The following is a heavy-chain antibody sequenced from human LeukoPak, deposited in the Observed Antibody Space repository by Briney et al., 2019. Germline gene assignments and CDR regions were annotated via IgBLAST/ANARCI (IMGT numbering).Heavy chain of an antibody. Sequence: GGSLRLSCAASGFTLRSYDMSWVRQAPGKGREWVAATRGSGVNSYYADSVKGRFTISRDNAKNSLYLQMNSLRAEDTAVYYCVTTYYDFWSGYFPSDYWGQGTLVTVSS. CDR1: GFTLRSYD. CDR2: TRGSGVNS. D-gene: IGHD3-3*01. J-gene: IGHJ4*02. V-gene: IGHV3-23*01. CDR3: VTTYYDFWSGYFPSDY.